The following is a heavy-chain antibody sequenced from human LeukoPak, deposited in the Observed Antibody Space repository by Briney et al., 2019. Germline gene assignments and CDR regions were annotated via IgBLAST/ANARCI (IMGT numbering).Heavy chain of an antibody. D-gene: IGHD2-15*01. J-gene: IGHJ5*02. CDR3: ARGLFCPTLPGVYCSGGSRPPYNWFDP. CDR1: GGSISSSSYY. CDR2: IYYSGST. Sequence: SETLSLTCTVSGGSISSSSYYWGWIRQPPGKGLEWIGSIYYSGSTYYNPSLKSRVTISVDTSKNQFSLKLSSVTAADTAVYYCARGLFCPTLPGVYCSGGSRPPYNWFDPWGQGTLVTVSS. V-gene: IGHV4-39*07.